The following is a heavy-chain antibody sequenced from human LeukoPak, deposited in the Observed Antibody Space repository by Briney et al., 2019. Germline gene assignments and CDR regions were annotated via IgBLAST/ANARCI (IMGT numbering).Heavy chain of an antibody. Sequence: PVGSLRLSCTASGFTLDNYEMNWVRQAPGKGLEWVSYIRSSGSPIYYADSVKGRFTISRDNAKNSLYLQMNSLRAEDTAVYFCARGALLWFGDRGQGTLVTVSS. J-gene: IGHJ4*02. CDR2: IRSSGSPI. V-gene: IGHV3-48*03. CDR3: ARGALLWFGD. CDR1: GFTLDNYE. D-gene: IGHD3-10*01.